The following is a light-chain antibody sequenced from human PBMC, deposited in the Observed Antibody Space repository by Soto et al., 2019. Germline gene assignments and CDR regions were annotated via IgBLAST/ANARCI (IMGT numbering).Light chain of an antibody. CDR2: DAS. CDR1: QSIGNS. J-gene: IGKJ1*01. V-gene: IGKV3-11*01. CDR3: QQGT. Sequence: EIVLTQSPATWSLSPGDRATLSCRASQSIGNSLAWYQHKPGQTPRLLIYDASTRASGIPARFSGSGSGKDFTLTITSLEPEDFAVYFCQQGTFGQGTKV.